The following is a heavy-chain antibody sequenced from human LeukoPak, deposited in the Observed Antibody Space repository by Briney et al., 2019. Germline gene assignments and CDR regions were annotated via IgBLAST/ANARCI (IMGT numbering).Heavy chain of an antibody. V-gene: IGHV3-23*01. CDR2: ISGSGGST. D-gene: IGHD3-10*01. J-gene: IGHJ4*02. Sequence: GGSLRLSCAASGFTFSSYAMSWVRQAPGKGLEWVSAISGSGGSTYYADSVKGRFTISRDNSENTLYLQMNSLRAEDTAVYYCAKDQRITMVRGVMIWGQGTLVTVSS. CDR3: AKDQRITMVRGVMI. CDR1: GFTFSSYA.